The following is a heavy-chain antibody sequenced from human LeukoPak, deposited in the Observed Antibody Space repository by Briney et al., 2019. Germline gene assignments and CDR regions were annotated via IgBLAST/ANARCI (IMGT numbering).Heavy chain of an antibody. CDR2: IDNDGTST. CDR1: GFTFRSYW. V-gene: IGHV3-74*01. Sequence: GGSLRLSCAASGFTFRSYWMQWVRQVPGKGLVWVSRIDNDGTSTTYADSVKGRFTISRDNSKNTLYLQMNSLRAEDTAVYYCVKGRSGTLYYFDYWGQGTLVTVSS. J-gene: IGHJ4*02. D-gene: IGHD3-10*01. CDR3: VKGRSGTLYYFDY.